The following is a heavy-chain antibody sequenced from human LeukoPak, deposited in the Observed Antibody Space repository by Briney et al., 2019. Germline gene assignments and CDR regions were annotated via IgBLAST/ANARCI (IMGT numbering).Heavy chain of an antibody. J-gene: IGHJ4*02. CDR1: GFTFSSYD. CDR3: AKHGYCSGISCFFDF. CDR2: IGIAGDT. Sequence: GGSLRLSCAASGFTFSSYDMHWVRQVTGKRLEWVSAIGIAGDTYYLDSVKGRFTISRENAKNSLYLQMNSLRAGDTAVYYCAKHGYCSGISCFFDFWGQGTQVTVSS. V-gene: IGHV3-13*04. D-gene: IGHD2-2*03.